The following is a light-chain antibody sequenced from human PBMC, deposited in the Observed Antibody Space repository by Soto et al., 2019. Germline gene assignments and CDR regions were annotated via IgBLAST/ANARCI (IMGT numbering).Light chain of an antibody. CDR1: SSDVGNYKY. J-gene: IGLJ1*01. V-gene: IGLV2-23*02. Sequence: QSALTQPASVSGSPGQSITISCTGTSSDVGNYKYVSWYQQHPGKAPKLMIYEVSNRPSGVSNRFSGSKSGNTASLTISGLQAEDEADYYCCSYGGSSTFDVFGTGTKLTVL. CDR3: CSYGGSSTFDV. CDR2: EVS.